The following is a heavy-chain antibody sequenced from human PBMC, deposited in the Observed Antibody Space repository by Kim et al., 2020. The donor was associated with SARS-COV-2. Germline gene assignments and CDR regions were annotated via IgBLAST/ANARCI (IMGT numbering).Heavy chain of an antibody. CDR1: GYSISSGYY. V-gene: IGHV4-38-2*02. D-gene: IGHD3-9*01. Sequence: SETLSLTCTVSGYSISSGYYWGWIRQPPGKRLEWIGSIYHSGSTYYNPSLKSRVTISVDTSKNQFSLKLSSVTAADTAVYYCARGRYFDWLLVWFDPWGQGTLVTVSS. CDR3: ARGRYFDWLLVWFDP. CDR2: IYHSGST. J-gene: IGHJ5*02.